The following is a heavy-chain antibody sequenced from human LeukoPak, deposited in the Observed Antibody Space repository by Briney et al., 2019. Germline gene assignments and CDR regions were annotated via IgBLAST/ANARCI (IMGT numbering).Heavy chain of an antibody. CDR2: IIPIFGTA. J-gene: IGHJ3*02. Sequence: ASVKVSCKASGGTFISYAISWVRQAPGQGLEWMGGIIPIFGTANYAQKFQGRVTITADESTSTAYMELSSLRSEDTAVYYCARTHTRRRTFDIWGQGTMVTVSS. CDR3: ARTHTRRRTFDI. CDR1: GGTFISYA. V-gene: IGHV1-69*13.